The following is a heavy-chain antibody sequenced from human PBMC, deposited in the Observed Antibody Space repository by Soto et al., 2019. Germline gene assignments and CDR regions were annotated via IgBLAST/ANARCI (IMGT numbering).Heavy chain of an antibody. CDR2: INAGNGNT. J-gene: IGHJ2*01. CDR1: GYTFTSYA. D-gene: IGHD4-17*01. Sequence: ASVKVSCKASGYTFTSYAMHWVRQAPGQRLEWMGWINAGNGNTKYSQKFQGRVTITRDTSASTAYMELSSLRSEDTAVYYCARGYGDSAYCYFNRCGRLTLVTFSS. V-gene: IGHV1-3*01. CDR3: ARGYGDSAYCYFNR.